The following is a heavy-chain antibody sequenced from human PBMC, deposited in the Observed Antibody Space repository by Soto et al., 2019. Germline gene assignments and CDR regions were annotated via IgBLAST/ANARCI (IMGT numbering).Heavy chain of an antibody. D-gene: IGHD3-10*01. CDR3: AKREAYYYGSGA. V-gene: IGHV3-23*01. CDR2: ISGSGGST. J-gene: IGHJ5*02. CDR1: GFTFSSYA. Sequence: EVQLLESGGGLVQPGGSLRLSCAASGFTFSSYAMSWVRQAPGKGLEWVSAISGSGGSTYYADSGKGRFTISRDNSKNTLYLQMNSLRAGDTAVYYCAKREAYYYGSGAWGQGTLVTVSS.